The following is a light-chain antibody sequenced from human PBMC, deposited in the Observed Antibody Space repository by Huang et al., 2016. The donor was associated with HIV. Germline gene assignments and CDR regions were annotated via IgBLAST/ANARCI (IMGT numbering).Light chain of an antibody. V-gene: IGKV1-17*03. CDR1: QAISNY. J-gene: IGKJ1*01. CDR3: LQHHAYPRT. Sequence: DIQMTQSPSAMSASVGDKVTITCRASQAISNYLVWFQQKPGRAPKRRIYAASSLQSGVPSRFSGSGYGTKFTLTISSLQPEDFATYYCLQHHAYPRTFGPGTKVEVK. CDR2: AAS.